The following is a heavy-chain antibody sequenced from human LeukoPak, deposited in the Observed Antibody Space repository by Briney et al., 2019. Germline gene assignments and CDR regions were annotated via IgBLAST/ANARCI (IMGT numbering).Heavy chain of an antibody. CDR2: INSRET. CDR3: VKIGRAFHWHSFDV. D-gene: IGHD1-1*01. CDR1: GFTFSYFG. J-gene: IGHJ5*02. V-gene: IGHV3-23*01. Sequence: GGSLRLSCAASGFTFSYFGMGWVRQAPGKGLEWVSGINSRETFYADSVKGRFTISRENSRNKLNLQMNTLRADDTALYYCVKIGRAFHWHSFDVWGQGKLVTVSS.